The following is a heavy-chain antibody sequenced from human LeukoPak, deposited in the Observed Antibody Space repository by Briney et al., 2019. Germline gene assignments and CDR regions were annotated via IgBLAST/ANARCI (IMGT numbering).Heavy chain of an antibody. J-gene: IGHJ5*02. CDR1: GGSFSGYY. Sequence: SETLSLTCAVYGGSFSGYYWSWIRQPPGKGLEWIGEINHSGSTNYNPSLKSRVTISVDTSKNQFSLKLSSVTAADTAVYYCARLTRIVVVTATYNWFDPWGQGTLVTVSS. CDR3: ARLTRIVVVTATYNWFDP. D-gene: IGHD2-21*02. CDR2: INHSGST. V-gene: IGHV4-34*01.